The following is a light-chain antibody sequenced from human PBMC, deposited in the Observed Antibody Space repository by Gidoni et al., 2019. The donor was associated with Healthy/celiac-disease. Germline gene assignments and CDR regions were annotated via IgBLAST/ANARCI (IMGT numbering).Light chain of an antibody. CDR1: HDISNY. J-gene: IGKJ3*01. Sequence: DIQMTQSPSSLSASVGDRVTITCQASHDISNYLNWYQQKPGKAPKLLIYDASNLETGVPSRFSGSGSGTDFTFTISSLQPEDIATSYCQQYDNLPPFTFGPGTKVDIK. CDR2: DAS. CDR3: QQYDNLPPFT. V-gene: IGKV1-33*01.